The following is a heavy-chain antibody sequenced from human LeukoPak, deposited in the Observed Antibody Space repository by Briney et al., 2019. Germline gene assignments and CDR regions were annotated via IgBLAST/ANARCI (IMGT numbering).Heavy chain of an antibody. D-gene: IGHD2-2*01. CDR1: GYTFTSYY. J-gene: IGHJ4*02. V-gene: IGHV1-46*01. CDR2: INPSGGST. CDR3: ARDVVVPAATYNDY. Sequence: ASVKVSCKASGYTFTSYYMHWVRQAPGQGLEWMGIINPSGGSTSYAQKFQGRVTMTTDTSTSTAYMELRSLRSDDTAVYYCARDVVVPAATYNDYWGQGTLVTVSS.